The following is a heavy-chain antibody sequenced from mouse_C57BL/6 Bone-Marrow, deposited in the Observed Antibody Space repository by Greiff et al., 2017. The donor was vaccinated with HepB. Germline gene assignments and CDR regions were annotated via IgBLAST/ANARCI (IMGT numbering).Heavy chain of an antibody. CDR3: ARLYYYGSSYDY. CDR2: INPSSGYT. V-gene: IGHV1-4*01. CDR1: GYTFTSYT. D-gene: IGHD1-1*01. J-gene: IGHJ2*01. Sequence: QVQLQQSGAELARPGASVKMSCKASGYTFTSYTMHWVKQRPGQGLEWIGYINPSSGYTKYNQKFKDKATLTADKSSSTAYMQLSSLTSEDSAVYYCARLYYYGSSYDYWGQGTTLTVSS.